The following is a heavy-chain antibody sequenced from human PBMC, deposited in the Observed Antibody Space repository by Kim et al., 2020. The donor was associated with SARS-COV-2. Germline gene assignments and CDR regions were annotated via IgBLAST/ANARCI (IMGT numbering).Heavy chain of an antibody. Sequence: GGSLRLSCAASGFTFSNAWMSWVRQAPGRGLEWVGRIKSKADSGTTDYAAPVKGRFTISRDDSKNTLYLQMNSLKTEDTAVYYCTTDYSDGRWLQWYYFHSCGQGTLATVSS. V-gene: IGHV3-15*01. CDR3: TTDYSDGRWLQWYYFHS. CDR1: GFTFSNAW. CDR2: IKSKADSGTT. J-gene: IGHJ4*02. D-gene: IGHD4-4*01.